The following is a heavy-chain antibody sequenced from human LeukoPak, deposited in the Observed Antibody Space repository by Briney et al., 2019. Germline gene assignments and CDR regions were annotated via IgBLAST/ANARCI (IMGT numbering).Heavy chain of an antibody. CDR2: IKNKIASGTT. CDR3: TTNDAFDI. J-gene: IGHJ3*02. Sequence: PGGSLRLSCAASGFTFSNAWMNWVRQAPGKGLEWVGCIKNKIASGTTDYAAPVKGRFTISRDDSKNTLFLQMNSLKTEDTAMYYCTTNDAFDIWGQGTMVTVSS. V-gene: IGHV3-15*01. CDR1: GFTFSNAW.